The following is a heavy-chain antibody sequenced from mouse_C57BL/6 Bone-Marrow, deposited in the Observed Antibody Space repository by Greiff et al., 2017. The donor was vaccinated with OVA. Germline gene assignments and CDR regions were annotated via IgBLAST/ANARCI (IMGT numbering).Heavy chain of an antibody. CDR2: IFPGSGST. Sequence: QVQLQQSGPELVKPGASVKISCKASGYTFTDYYINWVKRRPGQGLEWIGWIFPGSGSTYYNEKFKGKATLTVDKSSSTAYMLLSSLTSEDSAVYFCAREGGLRRNWFAYWGQGTLVTVSA. D-gene: IGHD2-2*01. CDR1: GYTFTDYY. CDR3: AREGGLRRNWFAY. J-gene: IGHJ3*01. V-gene: IGHV1-75*01.